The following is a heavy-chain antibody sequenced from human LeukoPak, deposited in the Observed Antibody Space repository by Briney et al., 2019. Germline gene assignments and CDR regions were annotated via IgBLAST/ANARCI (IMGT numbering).Heavy chain of an antibody. J-gene: IGHJ3*02. CDR1: GGSFSGYY. CDR3: ARGCSSTSCYLSAFDI. Sequence: PSETLSLTCAVYGGSFSGYYWSWIRQPPGKGLEWIGEINHSGSTNYNPSLKSRVTISVDTSKNQFSLKLSSVTAADTAVYYCARGCSSTSCYLSAFDIWGQGTMVTISS. CDR2: INHSGST. D-gene: IGHD2-2*01. V-gene: IGHV4-34*01.